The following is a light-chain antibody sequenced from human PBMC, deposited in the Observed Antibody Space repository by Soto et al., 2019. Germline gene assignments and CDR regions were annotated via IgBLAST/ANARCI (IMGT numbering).Light chain of an antibody. J-gene: IGKJ5*01. Sequence: DIPMTQSPSSLSASVGDRVTITCRASQGISSRLVWYQQKPETAPKSLIYGASTLQSGVPSRFSGSGSGTDFTLTINRLQPEDFATYYCQQYNGYPITFGQGTRLEIK. CDR3: QQYNGYPIT. V-gene: IGKV1D-16*01. CDR2: GAS. CDR1: QGISSR.